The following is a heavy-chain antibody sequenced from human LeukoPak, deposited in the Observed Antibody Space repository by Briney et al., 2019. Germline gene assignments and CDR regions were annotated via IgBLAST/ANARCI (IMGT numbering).Heavy chain of an antibody. CDR3: ARDSSSWSAIDY. D-gene: IGHD6-13*01. CDR1: GFTFSNYA. V-gene: IGHV4-59*01. Sequence: GSLRLSCAASGFTFSNYAMSWVRQAPGKGLEWIGYIYYSGSTNYNPSLKSRVTISVDTSKNQFSLKLSSATAADTAVYYCARDSSSWSAIDYWGQGTLVTVSS. J-gene: IGHJ4*02. CDR2: IYYSGST.